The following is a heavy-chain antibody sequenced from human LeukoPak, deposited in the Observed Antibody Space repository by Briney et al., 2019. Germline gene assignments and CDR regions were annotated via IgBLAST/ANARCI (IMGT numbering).Heavy chain of an antibody. J-gene: IGHJ4*02. Sequence: SETLSLTCTVSGGSISSYCWSWIRQPPGKGLEWIGYIFYSGSTNYNPSLKSRVTISVDTSKNQFSLKLSSVTAADTAVYYCARGRRMIAARQHYFDYWSQGTLVTVSS. CDR2: IFYSGST. CDR1: GGSISSYC. D-gene: IGHD6-6*01. CDR3: ARGRRMIAARQHYFDY. V-gene: IGHV4-59*01.